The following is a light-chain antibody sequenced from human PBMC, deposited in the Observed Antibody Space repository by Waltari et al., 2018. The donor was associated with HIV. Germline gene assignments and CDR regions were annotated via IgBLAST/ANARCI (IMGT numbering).Light chain of an antibody. CDR3: SSYAGRNIWL. CDR1: SSDLGSYNL. CDR2: EVL. J-gene: IGLJ3*02. V-gene: IGLV2-23*02. Sequence: VSESPGQSITISCTGTSSDLGSYNLVSWYQQHPGTAPKLLIYEVLKRPSGVANRFSGSKSGSTASLTISGLQAEDEADYYCSSYAGRNIWLFGGVTKLTV.